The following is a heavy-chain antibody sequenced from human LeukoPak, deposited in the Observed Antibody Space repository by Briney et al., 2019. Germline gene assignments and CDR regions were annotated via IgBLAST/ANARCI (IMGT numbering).Heavy chain of an antibody. CDR1: GFTFSDYA. CDR3: ARGGRGSAAVVAPRSFDI. J-gene: IGHJ3*02. CDR2: IWYDGSNK. Sequence: GGSLRLSCVASGFTFSDYAMNWVRQAPGKGLEWVAVIWYDGSNKYYADSVKGRFTISRDDSKNTLYLQMSNLRVGDTAVYYCARGGRGSAAVVAPRSFDIWGQGTMVTVSS. V-gene: IGHV3-33*08. D-gene: IGHD3-22*01.